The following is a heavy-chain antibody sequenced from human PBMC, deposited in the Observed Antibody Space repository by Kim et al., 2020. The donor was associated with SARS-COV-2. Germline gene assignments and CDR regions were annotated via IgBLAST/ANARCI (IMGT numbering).Heavy chain of an antibody. CDR3: ASEGEGSFAHDY. CDR2: IIPIFGTA. D-gene: IGHD3-10*01. CDR1: GGTFSSYA. V-gene: IGHV1-69*13. J-gene: IGHJ4*02. Sequence: SVKVSCKASGGTFSSYAISWVRQAPGQGLEWMGGIIPIFGTANYAQKFQGRVTITADESTSTAYMELSSLRSEDTAVYYCASEGEGSFAHDYWGQGTLVTVSS.